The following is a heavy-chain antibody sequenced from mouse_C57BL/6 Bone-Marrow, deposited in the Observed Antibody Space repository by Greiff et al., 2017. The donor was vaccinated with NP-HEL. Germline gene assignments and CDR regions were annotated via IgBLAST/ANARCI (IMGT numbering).Heavy chain of an antibody. CDR1: GYTFTDYY. V-gene: IGHV1-19*01. J-gene: IGHJ3*01. CDR3: ARSGNSYYYGSSPAWFAY. CDR2: INPYNGGT. D-gene: IGHD1-1*01. Sequence: EVQLVESGPVLVKPGASVKMSCKASGYTFTDYYMNWVKQSHGKSLEWIGVINPYNGGTSYNQKFKGKATLTVDKSSSTAYMELNSLTSEDSAVYYCARSGNSYYYGSSPAWFAYWGQGTLVTVSA.